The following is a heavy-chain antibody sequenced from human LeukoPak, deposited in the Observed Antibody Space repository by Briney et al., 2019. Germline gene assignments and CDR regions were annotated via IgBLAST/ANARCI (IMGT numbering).Heavy chain of an antibody. D-gene: IGHD3-10*01. CDR1: GFTFSSYS. V-gene: IGHV3-21*01. Sequence: GGSLRLSCAASGFTFSSYSMNWVRQAPGKGLEWVSSISSSSSYIYYADSVKGRFTISRDNAKNSLYLQMNSLRAEDTAVYYCARRITMVRGVIRHYYYYYMDIWGKGTTVTISS. CDR3: ARRITMVRGVIRHYYYYYMDI. J-gene: IGHJ6*03. CDR2: ISSSSSYI.